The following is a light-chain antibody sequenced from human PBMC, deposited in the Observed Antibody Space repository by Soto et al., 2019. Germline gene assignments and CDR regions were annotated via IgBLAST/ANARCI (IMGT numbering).Light chain of an antibody. V-gene: IGKV3-15*01. CDR2: GAS. CDR1: QSVSRN. CDR3: QQYKNWPPT. Sequence: IVMTQSPATLSVYPGERATLSCRASQSVSRNLAWYQQKPGQAPRLLLYGASTRATGIPARCRGSGSGTECTLTISSLQSEDVAVYYCQQYKNWPPTVGQGTKVDIK. J-gene: IGKJ1*01.